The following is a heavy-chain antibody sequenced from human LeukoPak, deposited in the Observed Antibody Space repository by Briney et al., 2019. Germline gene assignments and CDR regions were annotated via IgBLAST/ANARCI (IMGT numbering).Heavy chain of an antibody. CDR3: ATPVIVVVPAAIPPVPYYYYMDV. CDR2: ISYDGSNK. CDR1: GFTFSSYA. D-gene: IGHD2-2*02. Sequence: PGGSLRLSCAASGFTFSSYAMHWVRQAPGKGLEWVAVISYDGSNKYYADSVKGRFTISRDNSKNTLYLQMNSLRAEDTAVYYCATPVIVVVPAAIPPVPYYYYMDVWGKGTTVTVSS. V-gene: IGHV3-30-3*01. J-gene: IGHJ6*03.